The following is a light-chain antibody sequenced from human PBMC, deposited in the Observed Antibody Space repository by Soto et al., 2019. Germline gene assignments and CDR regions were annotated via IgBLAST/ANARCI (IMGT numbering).Light chain of an antibody. J-gene: IGKJ3*01. CDR2: GAS. CDR1: QSVSSSY. V-gene: IGKV3-20*01. Sequence: EIVLTQSPGTLSLSPGERATLSCRASQSVSSSYLAWYQQKPGQAPRLLIYGASSWATGIPDRFSGGGCGTDFTLTISRLEPEDFAVYYCQQYGSSPGFTFGPGTKVDIK. CDR3: QQYGSSPGFT.